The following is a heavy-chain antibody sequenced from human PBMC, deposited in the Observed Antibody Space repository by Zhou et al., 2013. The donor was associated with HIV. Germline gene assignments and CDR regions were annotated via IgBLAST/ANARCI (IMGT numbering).Heavy chain of an antibody. D-gene: IGHD6-13*01. CDR1: GYIFVNYG. J-gene: IGHJ4*02. Sequence: QVQLVQSGTEVKKPGTSVKVSCEAFGYIFVNYGINWVRQAPGHGLEWMGWVSTSNVGANYAQRLQGRVTMTTDMATNTAYMELRGLRFDDTAIYYCASGGTYSSSWYSPGAGTFDYWGQGTLVTVSS. CDR2: VSTSNVGA. V-gene: IGHV1-18*01. CDR3: ASGGTYSSSWYSPGAGTFDY.